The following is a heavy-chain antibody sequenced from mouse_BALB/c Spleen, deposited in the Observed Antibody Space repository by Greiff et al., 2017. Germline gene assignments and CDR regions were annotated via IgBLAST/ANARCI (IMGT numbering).Heavy chain of an antibody. Sequence: QVQLKQSGAELARPGASVKLSCKASGYTFTDYYINWVKQRTGQGLEWIGEIYPGSGNTYYNEKFKGKATLTADKSSSTAYMQLSSLTSEDSAVYFCATGDWFAYWGQGTLVTVSA. J-gene: IGHJ3*01. CDR3: ATGDWFAY. D-gene: IGHD4-1*01. CDR1: GYTFTDYY. V-gene: IGHV1-77*01. CDR2: IYPGSGNT.